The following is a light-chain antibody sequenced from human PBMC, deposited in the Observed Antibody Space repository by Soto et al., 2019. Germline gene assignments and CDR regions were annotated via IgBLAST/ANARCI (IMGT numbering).Light chain of an antibody. CDR3: ISYTSNSLYV. V-gene: IGLV2-14*01. J-gene: IGLJ1*01. CDR1: SSDVGAYNY. CDR2: EVS. Sequence: HSVLTQPASVSGSPGQSITISCTGASSDVGAYNYVSWYQQHPGKAPKLMIFEVSHRPSGVSTRFSGSKSGNTASLTISGLQAEDEADYYCISYTSNSLYVFGTGTKVTVL.